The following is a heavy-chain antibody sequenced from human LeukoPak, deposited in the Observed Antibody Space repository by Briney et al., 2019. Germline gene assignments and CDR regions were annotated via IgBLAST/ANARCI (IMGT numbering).Heavy chain of an antibody. J-gene: IGHJ4*02. CDR3: AKGDYDSSGYPSGEFY. D-gene: IGHD3-22*01. CDR2: LRYDGSTK. V-gene: IGHV3-30*02. CDR1: EFTFNNYG. Sequence: GGSLRLSCAASEFTFNNYGMHWVRQAPGKGLEWVAFLRYDGSTKSYADSVKGRFTISRDNSKNTLYLQMSSLRAEDTAVYYCAKGDYDSSGYPSGEFYWGQGTLVTVSS.